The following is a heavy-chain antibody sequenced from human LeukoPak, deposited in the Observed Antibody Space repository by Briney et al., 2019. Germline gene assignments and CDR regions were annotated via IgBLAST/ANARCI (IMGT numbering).Heavy chain of an antibody. CDR3: ARGRSSSGYDY. CDR1: GGSFSGYY. D-gene: IGHD3-22*01. CDR2: INHSGST. V-gene: IGHV4-34*01. J-gene: IGHJ4*02. Sequence: SETLSLTCAVYGGSFSGYYWSWIRQPPGKGLEWIGEINHSGSTNYNPSLKSRVTISVDTSKNQFSLKLSSVTAADTAVYYCARGRSSSGYDYWGQGTLVTVSS.